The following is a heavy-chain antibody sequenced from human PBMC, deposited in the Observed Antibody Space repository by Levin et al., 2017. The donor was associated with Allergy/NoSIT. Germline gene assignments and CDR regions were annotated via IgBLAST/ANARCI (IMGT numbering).Heavy chain of an antibody. CDR2: ISGSGRTT. J-gene: IGHJ4*02. CDR1: GFTFSSFA. CDR3: VKEVISATGGY. D-gene: IGHD2-15*01. Sequence: ASVKVSCAASGFTFSSFAMTWVRQAPGKGLEWVSAISGSGRTTYYADSVRGRFTISRDNFGNTLYLQMNSLRAEDTAVYYCVKEVISATGGYWGQGTLVTVSS. V-gene: IGHV3-23*01.